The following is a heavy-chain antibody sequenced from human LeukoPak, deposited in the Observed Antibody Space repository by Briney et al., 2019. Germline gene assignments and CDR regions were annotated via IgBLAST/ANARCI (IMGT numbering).Heavy chain of an antibody. V-gene: IGHV4-30-4*01. CDR3: AREEVETHRDY. D-gene: IGHD5-24*01. J-gene: IGHJ4*02. CDR2: IYYSGST. CDR1: GGSISSGDYY. Sequence: SQTLSLTCTVSGGSISSGDYYWSWSRQPPGKGLEWIGYIYYSGSTYYNLSLKSRVTISVDTSKNQFSLKLSSVTAADTAVYYCAREEVETHRDYLGQGTLVTVSS.